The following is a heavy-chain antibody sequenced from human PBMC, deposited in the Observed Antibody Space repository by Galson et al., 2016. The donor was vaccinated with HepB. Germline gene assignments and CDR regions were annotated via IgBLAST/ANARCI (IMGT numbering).Heavy chain of an antibody. CDR1: GFTFRSYA. Sequence: SLRLSCAASGFTFRSYAMSWVRQAPGKGLEWVAGILYDESNEKYADSVKGRFTISRDNSKNTLNLQMNSLRVEDTATYYCAREEAMVQGVRMKIFAGLHYYGMDVWGKGTAVTVSS. CDR2: ILYDESNE. V-gene: IGHV3-33*08. CDR3: AREEAMVQGVRMKIFAGLHYYGMDV. D-gene: IGHD3-10*01. J-gene: IGHJ6*04.